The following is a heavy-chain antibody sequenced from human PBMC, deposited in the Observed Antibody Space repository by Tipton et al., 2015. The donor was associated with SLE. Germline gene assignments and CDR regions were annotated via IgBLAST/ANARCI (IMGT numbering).Heavy chain of an antibody. V-gene: IGHV4-30-4*01. CDR1: GGSISSGDYY. CDR2: IFYSGST. CDR3: ARSVWGTSPGAFDV. J-gene: IGHJ3*01. D-gene: IGHD3-16*01. Sequence: TLSLTCTVSGGSISSGDYYWSWIRQPPGKGLEWIGYIFYSGSTYYNPSLKSRVIISVDTSKNQFSLKLSSVTAADTAVYYCARSVWGTSPGAFDVWGQGTMVTVSS.